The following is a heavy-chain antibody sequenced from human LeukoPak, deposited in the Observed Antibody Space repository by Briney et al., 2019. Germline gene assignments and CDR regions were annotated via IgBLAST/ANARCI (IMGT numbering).Heavy chain of an antibody. CDR1: GYSFTNYG. Sequence: GESLKISCKGSGYSFTNYGIGWVRQVPGRGLEWMGIIYPGDYETRYSPSFQGQVTISADKSISTAYLQWSSLKASDTAMYYCARHAKSAYYYGMDVWGQGTTVTVSS. CDR2: IYPGDYET. CDR3: ARHAKSAYYYGMDV. D-gene: IGHD4/OR15-4a*01. V-gene: IGHV5-51*01. J-gene: IGHJ6*02.